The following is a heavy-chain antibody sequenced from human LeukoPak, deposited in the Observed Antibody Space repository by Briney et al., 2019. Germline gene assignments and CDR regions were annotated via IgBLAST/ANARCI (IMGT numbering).Heavy chain of an antibody. Sequence: NPSETLSLTCTVSGGSISSGGYYWSWIRQHPGKGLEWVSSISSSSSYIYYADSVKGRFTISRDNAKNSLYLQMNSLRAEDTAVYYCARGVNDYVSVYWGQGTLVTVSS. J-gene: IGHJ4*02. D-gene: IGHD3-16*01. V-gene: IGHV3-21*01. CDR3: ARGVNDYVSVY. CDR1: GGSISSGGYY. CDR2: ISSSSSYI.